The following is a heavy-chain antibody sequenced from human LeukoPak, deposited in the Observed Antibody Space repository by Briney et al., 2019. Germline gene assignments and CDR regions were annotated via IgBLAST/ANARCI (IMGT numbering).Heavy chain of an antibody. J-gene: IGHJ3*02. Sequence: GGSLRLSCAASGFTFSSYAMHWVRQAPGKGLEWVAVISYDGSNKYYADSVKGRFTISRDNSKNTLYLQMNSLRAEDTAVYYCAREYVATTNVPAFDIWGQGTMVTVSS. D-gene: IGHD5-12*01. CDR2: ISYDGSNK. CDR1: GFTFSSYA. V-gene: IGHV3-30*04. CDR3: AREYVATTNVPAFDI.